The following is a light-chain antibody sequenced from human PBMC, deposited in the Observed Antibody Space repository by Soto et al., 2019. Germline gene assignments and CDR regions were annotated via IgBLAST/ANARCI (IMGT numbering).Light chain of an antibody. CDR1: QTVRNNY. V-gene: IGKV3-20*01. J-gene: IGKJ1*01. CDR3: QQYNSYSKT. CDR2: DAS. Sequence: EIVLTQSPGTLSLSPGERATLSCRASQTVRNNYLAWYQQKPGQAPRLLIYDASSRATGIPDRFSGSGSGTEFTLTISSLQPDDFATYYCQQYNSYSKTFGQGTKVDI.